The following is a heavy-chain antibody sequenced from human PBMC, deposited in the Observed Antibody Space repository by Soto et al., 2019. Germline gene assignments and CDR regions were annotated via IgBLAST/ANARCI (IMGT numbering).Heavy chain of an antibody. CDR2: IDPKNGLT. J-gene: IGHJ4*02. D-gene: IGHD2-8*02. CDR3: AKGGVQVFDY. V-gene: IGHV1-2*02. Sequence: ASVKVSCKSSGYIFTDCYIHWVRQAPGQGLEWMGWIDPKNGLTNFSEKFRGRVTMTTDTSLNTAYMEMNSLRAEDTAVYYCAKGGVQVFDYWGQGTLVTVSS. CDR1: GYIFTDCY.